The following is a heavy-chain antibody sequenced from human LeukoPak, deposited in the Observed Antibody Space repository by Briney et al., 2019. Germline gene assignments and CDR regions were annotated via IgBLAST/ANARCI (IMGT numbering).Heavy chain of an antibody. J-gene: IGHJ6*02. Sequence: APLKVSCKASGYTLTGYYMHWVRQAPGQGLEWMGLINPNSGGTNYAQKFQGRVTMTRDTSIHTAYMDLSRLRSDDTAVYYCAIETNIAASRGLDVWGQGTTVTVSS. CDR2: INPNSGGT. CDR1: GYTLTGYY. D-gene: IGHD2-15*01. CDR3: AIETNIAASRGLDV. V-gene: IGHV1-2*02.